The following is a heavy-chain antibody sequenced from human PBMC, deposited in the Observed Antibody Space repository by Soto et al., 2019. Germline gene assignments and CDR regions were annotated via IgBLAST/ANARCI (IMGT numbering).Heavy chain of an antibody. J-gene: IGHJ4*02. CDR2: ISYDGSNK. D-gene: IGHD5-18*01. Sequence: YLRLSCAASGFTFSSYAMHWVRQAPGKGLEWVAVISYDGSNKYYADSVKGRFTISRDNSKNTLYLQMNSLRAEDTAVYYCARSLGYSYGRVYFDYWGQGTLVTVSS. CDR3: ARSLGYSYGRVYFDY. V-gene: IGHV3-30-3*01. CDR1: GFTFSSYA.